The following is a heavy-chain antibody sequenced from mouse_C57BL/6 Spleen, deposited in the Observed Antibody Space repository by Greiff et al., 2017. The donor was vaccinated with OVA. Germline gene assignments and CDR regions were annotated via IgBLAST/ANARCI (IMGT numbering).Heavy chain of an antibody. CDR3: ARSLALGTFAY. J-gene: IGHJ3*01. CDR2: IDPSDSET. Sequence: QVQLQQLGAELVRPGSSVKLSCKASGYTFTSYWMHWVKQRPIQGLEWIGNIDPSDSETHYNQKFKDKATLTVDKSSSTAYMQLSSLTSEDSAVYYCARSLALGTFAYWGQGTLVTVSA. V-gene: IGHV1-52*01. D-gene: IGHD4-1*01. CDR1: GYTFTSYW.